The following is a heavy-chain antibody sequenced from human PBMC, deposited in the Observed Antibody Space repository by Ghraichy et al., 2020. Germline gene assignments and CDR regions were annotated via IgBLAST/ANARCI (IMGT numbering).Heavy chain of an antibody. CDR2: VHISGGT. V-gene: IGHV4-59*11. D-gene: IGHD3-10*01. CDR1: AGSISSHY. CDR3: ATRPVATAFFGVFDY. Sequence: SETLSLTCTVSAGSISSHYWSWIRQPPERRLEWIGYVHISGGTNYNPSLKSRVTMSIDPSKNQFSLNLNSVTAADTAVYYCATRPVATAFFGVFDYWSQGTLVTVSS. J-gene: IGHJ4*02.